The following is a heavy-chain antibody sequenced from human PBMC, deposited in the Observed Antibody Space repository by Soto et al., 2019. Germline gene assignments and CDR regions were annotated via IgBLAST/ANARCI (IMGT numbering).Heavy chain of an antibody. J-gene: IGHJ6*03. CDR1: GYTFTSYY. V-gene: IGHV1-46*03. CDR2: INPSGGST. Sequence: ASVKVSCKASGYTFTSYYMHWVRQAPGQGLEWMGIINPSGGSTSYAQKFQGRVTKTRDTSTSTVYMELSSLRSEDTAVYYCARDTHIYYMHVWGKGTTVTVSS. CDR3: ARDTHIYYMHV.